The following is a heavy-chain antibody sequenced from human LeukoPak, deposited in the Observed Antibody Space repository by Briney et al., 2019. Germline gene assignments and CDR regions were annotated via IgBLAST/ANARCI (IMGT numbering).Heavy chain of an antibody. Sequence: PGGSLGLSCAASGFTFSTYPMSWVRQAPGKGLEWVSSISENGAGTYYADSAKGRFTISRDNSRNTMYLQMHSLRVGDTAVYYCASQGTGYHSVWGQGTLVTVSS. CDR3: ASQGTGYHSV. D-gene: IGHD3/OR15-3a*01. CDR2: ISENGAGT. V-gene: IGHV3-23*01. J-gene: IGHJ4*02. CDR1: GFTFSTYP.